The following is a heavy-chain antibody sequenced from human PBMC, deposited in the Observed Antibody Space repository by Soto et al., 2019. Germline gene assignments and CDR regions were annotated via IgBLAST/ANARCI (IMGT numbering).Heavy chain of an antibody. CDR2: ISSSSSYI. J-gene: IGHJ3*02. D-gene: IGHD3-22*01. CDR3: ARDYYDSSGYYGDVDAFDI. CDR1: GFTFSSYS. Sequence: GGSLRLSCAASGFTFSSYSMSWVRQAPGKGLEWVSSISSSSSYIYYADSVKGRFTISRDNAKNSLYLQMNSLRAEDTAVYYCARDYYDSSGYYGDVDAFDIWGQGTMVTVSS. V-gene: IGHV3-21*01.